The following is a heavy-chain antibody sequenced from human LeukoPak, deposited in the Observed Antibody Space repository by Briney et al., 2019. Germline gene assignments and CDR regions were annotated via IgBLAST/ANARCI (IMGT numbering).Heavy chain of an antibody. CDR3: ASGSGYYVGQFDY. Sequence: SETLSLTCTVSGCSISSYYWSWIRQPPGKGLEWIGYIYYSGSTNYNPSLKSRVTISVDTSKNQFSLKLSSVTAADTAVYYCASGSGYYVGQFDYWGQGTLVTVSS. CDR1: GCSISSYY. J-gene: IGHJ4*02. D-gene: IGHD1-26*01. V-gene: IGHV4-59*01. CDR2: IYYSGST.